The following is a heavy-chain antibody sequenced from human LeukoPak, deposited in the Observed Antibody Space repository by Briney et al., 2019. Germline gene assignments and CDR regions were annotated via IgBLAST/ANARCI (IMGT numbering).Heavy chain of an antibody. CDR2: IYHSGGT. Sequence: SETLSLTCAVSGDPINSIDWWSWVRQSPARGLEWIGEIYHSGGTNYNPSLKSRVTISVDKSKNHLSLKPTSVTAADTAVYFCVGNGYYALDYWGQGALVTVAS. V-gene: IGHV4-4*02. CDR3: VGNGYYALDY. CDR1: GDPINSIDW. D-gene: IGHD2/OR15-2a*01. J-gene: IGHJ4*02.